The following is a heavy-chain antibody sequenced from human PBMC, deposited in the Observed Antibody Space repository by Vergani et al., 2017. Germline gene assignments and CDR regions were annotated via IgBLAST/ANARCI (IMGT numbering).Heavy chain of an antibody. D-gene: IGHD3-16*02. V-gene: IGHV3-64*01. J-gene: IGHJ4*02. CDR3: ARDSYGRIIVWGFDY. CDR2: ISSNGGST. Sequence: EVQLVESGGGLVQPGGSLRLSCAASGFTFSSYAMHWVRQAPGKGLEYVSAISSNGGSTYYANSVKGRFTISRDNSKNTLYLQMGSLRAEDMAVYYCARDSYGRIIVWGFDYWGQGTLVTVSS. CDR1: GFTFSSYA.